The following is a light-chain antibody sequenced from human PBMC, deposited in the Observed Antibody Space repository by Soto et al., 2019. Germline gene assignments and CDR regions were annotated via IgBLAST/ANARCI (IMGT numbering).Light chain of an antibody. Sequence: DIQMTQSPSTLSGSVGDRVTITCRASQTISSWLAWYQQKPGKAPKLLIYKASTLKSGVPSRFSGSGSGTEFTLTISSLQPDDFATYFCQQGYNFPRAFGQGTKVDI. J-gene: IGKJ1*01. CDR3: QQGYNFPRA. CDR1: QTISSW. CDR2: KAS. V-gene: IGKV1-5*03.